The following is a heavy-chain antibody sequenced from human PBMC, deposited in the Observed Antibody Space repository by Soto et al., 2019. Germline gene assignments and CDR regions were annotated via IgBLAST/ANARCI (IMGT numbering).Heavy chain of an antibody. Sequence: EVQLVESGGGLVKPGGSLRLSCAASGFTFSSYSMNWVRQAPWKGLEWVSSISSSSSYIYYADSVKGRFTISRDNAKNSLYLQMNSLRAEDTAVYYCARGAMVRGVISYYYYYYMDVWGKGTTVTVSS. CDR1: GFTFSSYS. V-gene: IGHV3-21*01. J-gene: IGHJ6*03. CDR2: ISSSSSYI. CDR3: ARGAMVRGVISYYYYYYMDV. D-gene: IGHD3-10*01.